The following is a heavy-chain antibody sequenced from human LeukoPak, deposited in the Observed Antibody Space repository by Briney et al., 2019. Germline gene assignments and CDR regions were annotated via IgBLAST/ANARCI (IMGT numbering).Heavy chain of an antibody. V-gene: IGHV1-46*01. CDR1: GYTFTSYY. CDR2: INPSGGST. CDR3: ARTSPYYDYVWGSYRPYYFDH. D-gene: IGHD3-16*02. Sequence: ASVKVSCKASGYTFTSYYMHWVRQAPGQGLEWMGIINPSGGSTNYAQKFQGRVTMTRDTSTSTVYMELSSLRSEDTAVYYCARTSPYYDYVWGSYRPYYFDHWGQRTLVTVPS. J-gene: IGHJ4*02.